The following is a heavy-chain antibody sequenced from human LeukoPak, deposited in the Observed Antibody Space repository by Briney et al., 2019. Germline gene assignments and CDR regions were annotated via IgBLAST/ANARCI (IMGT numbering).Heavy chain of an antibody. D-gene: IGHD3-22*01. Sequence: ASVKVSCKASGYTFTSYGISWVRQAPGQGLEWMGWISAYNGNTNYAQKLQGRVTITTDTSTSTAYMELRSLRSDDTAVYYCARDKGGYYDSSGYYPVDYWGQGTLVTVSS. CDR2: ISAYNGNT. CDR3: ARDKGGYYDSSGYYPVDY. J-gene: IGHJ4*02. CDR1: GYTFTSYG. V-gene: IGHV1-18*01.